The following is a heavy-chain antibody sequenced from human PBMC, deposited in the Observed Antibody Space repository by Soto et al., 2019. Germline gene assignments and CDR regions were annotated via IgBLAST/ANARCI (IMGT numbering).Heavy chain of an antibody. J-gene: IGHJ4*02. V-gene: IGHV3-23*01. CDR3: AKDMGIAVAGTFDY. CDR1: GFSFSRYA. CDR2: ISGSGGST. D-gene: IGHD6-19*01. Sequence: QPGVSRRLSCAASGFSFSRYAMSWVRQAPGKGLEWVSAISGSGGSTYYADSVKGRFTISRDNSKNTLYLQMNSLRAEDTAVYYCAKDMGIAVAGTFDYWGQGTLVTVSS.